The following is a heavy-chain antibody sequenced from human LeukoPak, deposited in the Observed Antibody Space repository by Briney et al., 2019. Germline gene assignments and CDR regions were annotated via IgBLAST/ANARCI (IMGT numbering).Heavy chain of an antibody. CDR2: IIPTFGTA. CDR1: GGTFSSYA. CDR3: ARDSGYSYGFDY. J-gene: IGHJ4*02. D-gene: IGHD5-18*01. V-gene: IGHV1-69*05. Sequence: SVKVSCKASGGTFSSYAISWVRQAPGQGLEWMGGIIPTFGTANYAQKFQGRVTITTDESTSTAYMELSSLRSEDTAVYYCARDSGYSYGFDYWGQGTLVTVSS.